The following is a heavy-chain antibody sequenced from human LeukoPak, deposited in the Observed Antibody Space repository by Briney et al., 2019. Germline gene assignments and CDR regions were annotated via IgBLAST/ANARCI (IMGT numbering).Heavy chain of an antibody. J-gene: IGHJ4*02. Sequence: SETLSLSCTVSGGSISSSSYYWAWIRQPPGKGLEWIGAIYYSGSTYYSSSLKSRVTISIDTSKKQFSLNLTSVTAADTAVYFCARLIWGCPIDYWGQGALVTVSS. CDR2: IYYSGST. D-gene: IGHD3-16*01. CDR1: GGSISSSSYY. CDR3: ARLIWGCPIDY. V-gene: IGHV4-39*01.